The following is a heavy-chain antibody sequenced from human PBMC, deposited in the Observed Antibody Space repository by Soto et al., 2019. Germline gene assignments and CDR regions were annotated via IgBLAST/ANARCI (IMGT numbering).Heavy chain of an antibody. J-gene: IGHJ6*02. CDR1: GGSFSGYY. CDR3: ARDRQYYHFWSGYQNEGPYDMDV. V-gene: IGHV4-34*02. D-gene: IGHD3-3*02. Sequence: QVQLQQWGAGLLKPSETLSLTCVGYGGSFSGYYWTWIRQAPGKGLEWIGEINHTGGTNYNSSLKRRVNISVDPSKSQFSLILYSVTAADTAVYYCARDRQYYHFWSGYQNEGPYDMDVWGQGNTVTVSS. CDR2: INHTGGT.